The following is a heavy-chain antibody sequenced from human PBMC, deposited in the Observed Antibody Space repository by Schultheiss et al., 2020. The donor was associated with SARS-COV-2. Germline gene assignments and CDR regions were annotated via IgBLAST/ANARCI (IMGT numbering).Heavy chain of an antibody. Sequence: GGSLRLSCAASGFTFSDYYMSWIRQAPGKGLEWVSYISSSSSTIYYADSVKGRFTISRDNSKNTLYLQMNSLRAEDTAVYYCGMSAVASSDFDYWGQGTLVTVSS. CDR3: GMSAVASSDFDY. V-gene: IGHV3-11*04. J-gene: IGHJ4*02. CDR1: GFTFSDYY. D-gene: IGHD6-19*01. CDR2: ISSSSSTI.